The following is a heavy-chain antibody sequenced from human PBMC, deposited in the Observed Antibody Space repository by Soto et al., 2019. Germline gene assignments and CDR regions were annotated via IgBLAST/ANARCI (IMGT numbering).Heavy chain of an antibody. CDR3: ARTPLVGATAFDY. D-gene: IGHD1-26*01. J-gene: IGHJ4*02. V-gene: IGHV1-18*01. CDR1: GYTFTSNG. CDR2: INAYNGNT. Sequence: ASVKVSCKASGYTFTSNGITWVRQAPGQGLEWMGWINAYNGNTKYAQKLQGRVTITRDTSASTAYMELSSLRSEDTAVYYCARTPLVGATAFDYWGQGTLVTVSS.